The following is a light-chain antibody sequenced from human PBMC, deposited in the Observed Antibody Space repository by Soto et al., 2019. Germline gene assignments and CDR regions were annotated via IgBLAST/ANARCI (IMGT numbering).Light chain of an antibody. Sequence: EIMMMQSRDTLSVSRGERATLSCRASQSVSSYLAWYQQKPGQAPRLLIYGASTRATDIPARFSGSGSGTEFTLTISSLQSEDFALYYCQQYNNSPLTFGGGTKVDIK. J-gene: IGKJ4*01. CDR3: QQYNNSPLT. CDR2: GAS. V-gene: IGKV3-15*01. CDR1: QSVSSY.